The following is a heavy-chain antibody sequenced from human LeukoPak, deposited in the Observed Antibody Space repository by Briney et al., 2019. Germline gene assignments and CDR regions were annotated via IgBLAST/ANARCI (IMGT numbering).Heavy chain of an antibody. V-gene: IGHV3-66*02. CDR2: FYGGGTT. CDR1: GFTVSSTY. J-gene: IGHJ4*02. Sequence: GGSLRLSSAASGFTVSSTYMTWARQPPGKGLEWVSVFYGGGTTYYADSVKGRFTISRDISKNTLYLQMSSLRDEDTAVYYCGRRFAVSSGFDLWGQGTLVTVSS. D-gene: IGHD3-3*01. CDR3: GRRFAVSSGFDL.